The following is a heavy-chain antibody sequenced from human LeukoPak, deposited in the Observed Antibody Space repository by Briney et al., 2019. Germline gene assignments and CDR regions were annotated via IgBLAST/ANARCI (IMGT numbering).Heavy chain of an antibody. CDR1: RGSFSGYY. J-gene: IGHJ4*02. CDR3: ASITTHGSFDY. CDR2: INHSGST. Sequence: SETLSLTCAVYRGSFSGYYWSWIRQPPGKGLEWIGEINHSGSTNYNPSLKSRVTISVDTSKNQFSLKLSSVTAADTAVYYCASITTHGSFDYWGQGTLVTVSS. V-gene: IGHV4-34*01. D-gene: IGHD3-3*01.